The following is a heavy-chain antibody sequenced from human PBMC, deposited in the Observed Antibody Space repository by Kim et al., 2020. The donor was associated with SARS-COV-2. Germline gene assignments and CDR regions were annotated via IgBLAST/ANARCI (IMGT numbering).Heavy chain of an antibody. CDR2: NRDGSGQ. J-gene: IGHJ4*02. V-gene: IGHV3-7*01. Sequence: NRDGSGQKYGGSLRGRFTITRDNTRNSLYLQMESLRAEETAVYYCTTKNYWGQGTLVTVSS. CDR3: TTKNY.